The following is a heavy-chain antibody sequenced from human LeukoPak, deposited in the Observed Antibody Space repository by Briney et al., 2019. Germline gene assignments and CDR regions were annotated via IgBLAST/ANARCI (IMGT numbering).Heavy chain of an antibody. CDR2: IYYSGST. J-gene: IGHJ5*02. Sequence: PSETLSLTCTVSGGSISSYYWSWIRQPPGKGLEWIGYIYYSGSTNYNPSLKSRVTISVDTSKNQFSLKLSSVTAADTAVYYCARGDTYYYDSSGYYYNWFDPWGQGTLVTVSS. CDR3: ARGDTYYYDSSGYYYNWFDP. V-gene: IGHV4-59*01. CDR1: GGSISSYY. D-gene: IGHD3-22*01.